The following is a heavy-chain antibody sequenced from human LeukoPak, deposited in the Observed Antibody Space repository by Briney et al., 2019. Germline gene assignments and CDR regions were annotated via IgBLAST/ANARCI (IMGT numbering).Heavy chain of an antibody. J-gene: IGHJ5*02. D-gene: IGHD3-10*01. CDR1: GGSISSSSYY. CDR2: MYYSGST. Sequence: PSETLSLTCTVSGGSISSSSYYWGWIRQPPGKGLEWIGSMYYSGSTYHNPSLKSRVTISVDTSKNQFSLKLSSVTAADTAVYYCARQLRYGSGSYKGWFDPWGQGTLVTVSS. V-gene: IGHV4-39*01. CDR3: ARQLRYGSGSYKGWFDP.